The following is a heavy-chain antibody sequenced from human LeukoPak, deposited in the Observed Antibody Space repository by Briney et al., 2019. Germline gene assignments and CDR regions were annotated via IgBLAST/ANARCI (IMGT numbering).Heavy chain of an antibody. CDR3: ARDFMYSGNCAGC. D-gene: IGHD6-13*01. CDR2: INTDGSST. V-gene: IGHV3-74*01. CDR1: GFIFSSYW. J-gene: IGHJ4*02. Sequence: GGSLRLSCAASGFIFSSYWMHWVRHAPGKGLVWVSRINTDGSSTSYTDSVKGRFTISRDNAKNTLYLQMNSLRAEDTAVYYCARDFMYSGNCAGCWGQGTLVTVSS.